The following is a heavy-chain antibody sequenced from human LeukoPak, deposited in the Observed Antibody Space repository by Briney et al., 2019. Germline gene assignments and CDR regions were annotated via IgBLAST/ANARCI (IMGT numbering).Heavy chain of an antibody. CDR2: VYSNGTA. J-gene: IGHJ4*02. V-gene: IGHV3-53*05. CDR3: AKAGVRWD. D-gene: IGHD3-10*01. Sequence: GGSLRLSCAASGFTVSSSHMTWVRQAPGKGLEWVSIVYSNGTAYYADSVKGRFTISTDNAKNSLYLQTNSLRAEDTALYYCAKAGVRWDWGQGTLVTVSS. CDR1: GFTVSSSH.